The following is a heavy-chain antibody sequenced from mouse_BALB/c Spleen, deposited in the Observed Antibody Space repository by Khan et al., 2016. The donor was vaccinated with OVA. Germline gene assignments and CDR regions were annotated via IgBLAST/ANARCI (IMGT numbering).Heavy chain of an antibody. CDR1: GYTFSMYW. D-gene: IGHD1-3*01. CDR2: ILPGSGTT. CDR3: ARGGYNPSMDY. J-gene: IGHJ4*01. Sequence: VQLQQSGAELMKPGASVTLSYKATGYTFSMYWIEWVKQRPGHGLEWLGDILPGSGTTNNNEKFKGRATFTADTSSNTAYMQLSSLTSEDSAIYCCARGGYNPSMDYWGQGTSVTVSS. V-gene: IGHV1-9*01.